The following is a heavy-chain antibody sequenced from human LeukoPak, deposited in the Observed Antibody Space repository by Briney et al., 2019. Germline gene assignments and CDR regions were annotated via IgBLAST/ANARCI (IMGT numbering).Heavy chain of an antibody. CDR1: GFTFSSTV. Sequence: PGGSLRLSCAASGFTFSSTVMTWVRQAPGKGLEWVSSISGTGHSTNYADSVKGRFTISRDNSNNTLYLQMNSLRADDTAVYYCAKQSSQRFYDFWAGYYPLDSWGQGTLVAVSS. CDR3: AKQSSQRFYDFWAGYYPLDS. CDR2: ISGTGHST. J-gene: IGHJ4*02. V-gene: IGHV3-23*01. D-gene: IGHD3-3*01.